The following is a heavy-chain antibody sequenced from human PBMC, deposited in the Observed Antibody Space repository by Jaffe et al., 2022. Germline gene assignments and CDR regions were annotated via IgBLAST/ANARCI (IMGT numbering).Heavy chain of an antibody. CDR2: ISGSGGST. CDR1: GFTFSSYA. Sequence: EVQLLESGGGLVQPGGSLRLSCAASGFTFSSYAMSWVRQAPGKGLEWVSAISGSGGSTYYADSVKGRFTISRDNSKNTLYLQMNSLRAEDTAVYYCAKLSLGYGDYGAPPSRLGYMDVWGKGTTVTVSS. CDR3: AKLSLGYGDYGAPPSRLGYMDV. V-gene: IGHV3-23*01. J-gene: IGHJ6*03. D-gene: IGHD4-17*01.